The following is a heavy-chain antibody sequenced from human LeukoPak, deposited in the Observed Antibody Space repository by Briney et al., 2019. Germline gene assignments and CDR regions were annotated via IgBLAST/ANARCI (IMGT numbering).Heavy chain of an antibody. CDR2: INPSGGST. J-gene: IGHJ4*02. V-gene: IGHV1-46*01. D-gene: IGHD3-22*01. CDR3: ARVSDYYDSSGSPYLDY. Sequence: ASVKVSCKASRYTFTSYYMHWVRQAPGQGLEWMGIINPSGGSTSYAQKFQGRVTMTRDTSTSTVYMELSSLRSEDTAVYYCARVSDYYDSSGSPYLDYWGQGTLVTVSS. CDR1: RYTFTSYY.